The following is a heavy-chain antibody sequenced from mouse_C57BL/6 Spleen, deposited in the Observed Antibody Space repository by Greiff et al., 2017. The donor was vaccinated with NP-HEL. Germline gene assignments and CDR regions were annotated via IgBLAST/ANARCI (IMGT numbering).Heavy chain of an antibody. CDR2: IDPENGDT. CDR1: GFNIKDDY. Sequence: EVQLQQSGAELVRPGASVKLSCTASGFNIKDDYMHWVKQRPEQGLEWIGWIDPENGDTEYASKFQGKATITADTSSNTAYLQLSSLTSEDTAVYYCTTRPCTTVVATGYFDYWGKGTTLTVSS. J-gene: IGHJ2*01. CDR3: TTRPCTTVVATGYFDY. V-gene: IGHV14-4*01. D-gene: IGHD1-1*01.